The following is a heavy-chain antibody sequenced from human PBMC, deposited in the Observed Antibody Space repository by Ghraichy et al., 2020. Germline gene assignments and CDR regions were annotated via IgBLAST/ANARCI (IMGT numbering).Heavy chain of an antibody. J-gene: IGHJ6*02. CDR1: GFTFDDYA. Sequence: GESLNISCAASGFTFDDYAMHWVRQAPGKGLEWVSLISGDGGSTYYADSVKGRFTISRDNSKNSLYLQMNSLRTEDTALYYCAKDIMRSGGIMLGGGDYYYYGMDVWGQGTTVTVSS. CDR2: ISGDGGST. V-gene: IGHV3-43*02. D-gene: IGHD2-15*01. CDR3: AKDIMRSGGIMLGGGDYYYYGMDV.